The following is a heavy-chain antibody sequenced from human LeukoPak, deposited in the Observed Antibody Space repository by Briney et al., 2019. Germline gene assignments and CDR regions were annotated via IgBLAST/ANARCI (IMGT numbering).Heavy chain of an antibody. CDR2: IYYTGNT. V-gene: IGHV4-39*01. J-gene: IGHJ4*02. CDR3: ARQTGSGLFTLP. D-gene: IGHD3/OR15-3a*01. Sequence: PSETLSLTCTVSGVSISSSNSYWGWIRQPPGKGLEWIGSIYYTGNTYYNASLKSRVTISIDTSYNQISLRLISVTATDTAMYYCARQTGSGLFTLPGGQGTLVTVSS. CDR1: GVSISSSNSY.